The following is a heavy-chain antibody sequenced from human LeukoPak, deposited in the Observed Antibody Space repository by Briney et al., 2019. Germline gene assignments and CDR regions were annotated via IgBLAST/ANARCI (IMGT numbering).Heavy chain of an antibody. CDR3: ARRYNRNYAYGY. V-gene: IGHV4-39*07. Sequence: SETLSLTCTVSGGSISSSSYYWGWIRQPPGEGLEWIGSIYYSGSTYYGPSLKSRVTISVDTSKNQFSLKLTSVTAADTAVYYCARRYNRNYAYGYWGQGTLVTVSS. J-gene: IGHJ4*02. D-gene: IGHD1-7*01. CDR1: GGSISSSSYY. CDR2: IYYSGST.